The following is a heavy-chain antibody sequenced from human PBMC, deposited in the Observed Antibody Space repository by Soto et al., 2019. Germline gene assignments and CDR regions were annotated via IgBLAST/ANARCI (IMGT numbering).Heavy chain of an antibody. D-gene: IGHD6-19*01. CDR3: AKNVDSSGLTPSHFDY. V-gene: IGHV3-23*01. CDR1: GFTFSSYA. J-gene: IGHJ4*02. CDR2: ISGSGGST. Sequence: GGSLRLSCAASGFTFSSYAMSWVRQSPGKGLEWVSAISGSGGSTYYADSIKGTFTISRDNSQNTLHLKMNRLGAQETAVYYRAKNVDSSGLTPSHFDYWGQGTLVTVSS.